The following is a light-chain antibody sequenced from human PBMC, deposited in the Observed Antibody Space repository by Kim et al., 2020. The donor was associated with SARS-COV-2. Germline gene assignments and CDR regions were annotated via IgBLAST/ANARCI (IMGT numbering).Light chain of an antibody. V-gene: IGLV2-18*02. CDR1: SSDVGTYNL. Sequence: GQSVTISCTGTSSDVGTYNLVSWYQQPPGTAPKLIIYEVANRPSGVPDRFSGSKSGNAASLTISGLQAEDEADYYCGSYASSTTYVFGGGTQLTVL. CDR3: GSYASSTTYV. CDR2: EVA. J-gene: IGLJ2*01.